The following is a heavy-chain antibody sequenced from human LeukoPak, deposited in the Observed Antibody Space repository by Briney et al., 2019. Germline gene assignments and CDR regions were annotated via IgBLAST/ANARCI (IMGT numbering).Heavy chain of an antibody. Sequence: SVKGRFTISRDNSKNTLYLQMNSLRAEDTAVYYCAKDPRSYGSNYWGQGTLVTVSS. J-gene: IGHJ4*02. D-gene: IGHD5-18*01. CDR3: AKDPRSYGSNY. V-gene: IGHV3-23*01.